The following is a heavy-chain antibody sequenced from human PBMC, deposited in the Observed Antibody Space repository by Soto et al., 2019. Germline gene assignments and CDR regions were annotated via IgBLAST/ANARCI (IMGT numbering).Heavy chain of an antibody. CDR2: IHYSGST. J-gene: IGHJ5*02. Sequence: QVQLQESGPGLVKPSETLSLTCTVSGGSISSYYWSWIRQPPGKGLESIGYIHYSGSTKYNPSLRSRVTISVDTSKNQVSLKLSSVTAADTAVYYCARDRGGVASNWFDPWGQGTLVTVSS. D-gene: IGHD3-10*01. CDR1: GGSISSYY. CDR3: ARDRGGVASNWFDP. V-gene: IGHV4-59*01.